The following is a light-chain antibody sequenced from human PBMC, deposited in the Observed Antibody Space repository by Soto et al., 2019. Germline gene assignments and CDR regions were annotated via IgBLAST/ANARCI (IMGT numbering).Light chain of an antibody. CDR1: QGIKDY. V-gene: IGKV3-11*01. J-gene: IGKJ4*02. CDR2: GAS. Sequence: EIVMTQSPATLSVSPGERATLSCRASQGIKDYLAWFQQKPGQAPRLLIYGASTRATAIPARFSGSGSGTDFTLTIGSLEPEDFGVYYCQQRSNWPPVTFGGGTKVDIK. CDR3: QQRSNWPPVT.